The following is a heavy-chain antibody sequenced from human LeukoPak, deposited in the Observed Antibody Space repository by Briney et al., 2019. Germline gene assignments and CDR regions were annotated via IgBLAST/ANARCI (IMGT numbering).Heavy chain of an antibody. J-gene: IGHJ4*02. CDR2: INPNSGGT. D-gene: IGHD5-18*01. CDR1: GYTFTGYY. CDR3: ARGRYGYSYGPKEYAGELDY. V-gene: IGHV1-2*02. Sequence: ASLKVSCKASGYTFTGYYLHWVRQAPGQGLEWMGWINPNSGGTNYAQKFQGRVTMTRDTSISTAYMELSRLRSDDTAVYYCARGRYGYSYGPKEYAGELDYWGQGTLVTVSS.